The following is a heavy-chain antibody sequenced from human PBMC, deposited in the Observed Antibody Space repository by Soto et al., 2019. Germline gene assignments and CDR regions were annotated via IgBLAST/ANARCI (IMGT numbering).Heavy chain of an antibody. CDR2: IYYSGST. J-gene: IGHJ4*02. V-gene: IGHV4-59*01. CDR1: GGSISSYC. D-gene: IGHD1-1*01. Sequence: SETLSLTCTVSGGSISSYCWSWIRQPPGKGLEWIGYIYYSGSTNYNPSLKSRVTISVDTSKNQFSLKLSSVTAADTAVYYCARNVERYYFDYWGQGTLVTVSS. CDR3: ARNVERYYFDY.